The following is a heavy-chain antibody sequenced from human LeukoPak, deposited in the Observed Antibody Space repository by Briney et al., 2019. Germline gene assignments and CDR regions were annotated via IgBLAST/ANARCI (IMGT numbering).Heavy chain of an antibody. V-gene: IGHV3-30*02. J-gene: IGHJ4*02. CDR3: AKDGNYYDSSGYYSFFDY. D-gene: IGHD3-22*01. Sequence: GGSLRLSCAASGFTFSSYGMHWVRQAPGKGLEWVAFIRYDGSNKYYADSVEGRFTISRDNSKNTLYLQMNSLRAEDTAVYYCAKDGNYYDSSGYYSFFDYWGQGTLVTVSS. CDR2: IRYDGSNK. CDR1: GFTFSSYG.